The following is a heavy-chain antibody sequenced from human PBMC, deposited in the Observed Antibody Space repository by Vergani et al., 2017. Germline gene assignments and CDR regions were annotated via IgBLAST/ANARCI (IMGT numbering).Heavy chain of an antibody. CDR1: GFTFSSYA. J-gene: IGHJ4*02. Sequence: EVQLLESGGGLVQPGGSLRLSCAASGFTFSSYAMSWVRQAPGKGLEWVSAISGSVGSTYYADSVKGRFTISRDNSKNTLYLQMNSLRAEDTAVYYCAKDLASSSSLADFDYWGQGTLVTVSS. V-gene: IGHV3-23*01. CDR2: ISGSVGST. CDR3: AKDLASSSSLADFDY. D-gene: IGHD6-6*01.